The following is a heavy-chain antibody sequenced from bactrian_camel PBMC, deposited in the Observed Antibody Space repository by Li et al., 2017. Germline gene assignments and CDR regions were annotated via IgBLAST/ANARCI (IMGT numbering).Heavy chain of an antibody. D-gene: IGHD6*01. CDR3: AATRSDRICTAFSPTDFAY. V-gene: IGHV3S42*01. Sequence: VQLVESGGGSVQAGGSLRLSCVFSEWKYKHSDMYCMGWFRQAPGKGVEWLCTIRDDGASQSCASYAKERFTISRDNAKNTLHLRMNGLKPDDTAMYYCAATRSDRICTAFSPTDFAYWGQGTQVTVS. CDR1: EWKYKHSDMYC. CDR2: IRDDGASQ. J-gene: IGHJ6*01.